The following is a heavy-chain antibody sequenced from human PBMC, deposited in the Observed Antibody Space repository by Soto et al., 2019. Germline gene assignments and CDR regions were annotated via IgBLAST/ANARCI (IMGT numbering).Heavy chain of an antibody. J-gene: IGHJ5*02. CDR2: IYFTGKA. V-gene: IGHV4-31*03. CDR1: GDSIRDGGYY. Sequence: SETLSLTCTVSGDSIRDGGYYWAWIRQRPGQGLEWMGYIYFTGKANYNPSLENRLTMSVDMSRRQLYLRLTSVTAADTTVYFCAKDPSPQPIPAVAPGWFDPWGQGIAVTVSS. D-gene: IGHD2-15*01. CDR3: AKDPSPQPIPAVAPGWFDP.